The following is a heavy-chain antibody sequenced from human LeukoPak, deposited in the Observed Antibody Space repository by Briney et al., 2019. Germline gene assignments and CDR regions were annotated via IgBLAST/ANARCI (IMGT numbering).Heavy chain of an antibody. Sequence: PSETLSLTCTVSGGSISGSSYYWGWVRQPPGKGLEWIGEIYHSGSTNYNPSLKSRVTISVDTSKNQFSLKLSSVTAADTAVYYCARRRIWFGYPTPNKYFDYWGQGTLVTVSS. CDR1: GGSISGSSYY. V-gene: IGHV4-39*07. CDR2: IYHSGST. CDR3: ARRRIWFGYPTPNKYFDY. D-gene: IGHD3-10*01. J-gene: IGHJ4*02.